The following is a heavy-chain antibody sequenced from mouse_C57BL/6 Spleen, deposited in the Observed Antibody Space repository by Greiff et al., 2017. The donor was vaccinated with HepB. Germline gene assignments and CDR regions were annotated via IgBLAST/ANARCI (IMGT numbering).Heavy chain of an antibody. V-gene: IGHV1-80*01. CDR1: GYAFSSYW. D-gene: IGHD2-4*01. Sequence: VKLQESGAELVKPGASVKISCKASGYAFSSYWMNWVKQRPGKGLEWIGQIYPGDGDTNYNGKFKGKATLTADKSSSTAYMQLSSLTSEDSAVYFCARQIYYDYDGFAYWGQGTLVTVSA. CDR2: IYPGDGDT. CDR3: ARQIYYDYDGFAY. J-gene: IGHJ3*01.